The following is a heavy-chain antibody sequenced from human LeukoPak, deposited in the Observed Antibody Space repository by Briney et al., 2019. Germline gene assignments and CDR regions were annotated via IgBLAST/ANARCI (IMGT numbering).Heavy chain of an antibody. V-gene: IGHV1-24*01. Sequence: GASVKVSCKVSGYTLTELSMHWVRQAPGKGLEWMGGFDPEDGETIYAQKFQGRVTMTEDTSTDTAYMELSSLRSEDTAVYYCATDLVEMAIMGAFDIWGQGTMVTVSS. D-gene: IGHD5-24*01. CDR3: ATDLVEMAIMGAFDI. J-gene: IGHJ3*02. CDR2: FDPEDGET. CDR1: GYTLTELS.